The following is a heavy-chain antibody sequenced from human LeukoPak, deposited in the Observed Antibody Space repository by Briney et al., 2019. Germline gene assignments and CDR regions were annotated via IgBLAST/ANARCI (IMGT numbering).Heavy chain of an antibody. CDR1: GYTFTRYY. D-gene: IGHD3-10*01. CDR3: ATSFRAVNWFDP. V-gene: IGHV1-46*01. Sequence: GASVKVSCKASGYTFTRYYMNWVRQAPGQGLEWMGIINPSGGSTNYAQKFQGRVTITRDTSTSTIYMEVSSLRSEDTAVYYCATSFRAVNWFDPWGQGTLVTVSS. CDR2: INPSGGST. J-gene: IGHJ5*02.